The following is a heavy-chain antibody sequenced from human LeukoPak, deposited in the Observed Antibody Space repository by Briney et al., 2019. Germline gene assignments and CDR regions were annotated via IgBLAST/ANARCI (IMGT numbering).Heavy chain of an antibody. CDR1: GFTFNYYS. V-gene: IGHV3-30*04. D-gene: IGHD3-22*01. CDR3: AKPPPREARYYYDSSGYYYYDY. Sequence: GGSLRLSCAASGFTFNYYSMHWVRQAPGKGLEWVAGISYDGSNEYYADAMKGRFTISRDNSKNTLYLQMNSLRAEDTAVYYCAKPPPREARYYYDSSGYYYYDYWGQGTLVTVSS. J-gene: IGHJ4*02. CDR2: ISYDGSNE.